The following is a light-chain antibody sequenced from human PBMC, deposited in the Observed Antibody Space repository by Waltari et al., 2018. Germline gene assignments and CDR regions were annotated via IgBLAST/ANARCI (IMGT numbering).Light chain of an antibody. V-gene: IGLV2-14*03. Sequence: QSALTQPASVSGSPGQSITISCTGTSSDVGAYNYVSWYQQHPGKAPKTMIFDVSNRPSGVSNRFSGSKSGNTASLTISGLQAEDEAGYYCSSYISSSTLELFGGGTSLTVL. CDR2: DVS. J-gene: IGLJ2*01. CDR1: SSDVGAYNY. CDR3: SSYISSSTLEL.